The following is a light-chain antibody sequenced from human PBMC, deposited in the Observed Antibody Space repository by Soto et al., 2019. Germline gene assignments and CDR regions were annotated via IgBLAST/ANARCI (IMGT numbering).Light chain of an antibody. CDR1: QSVSSNY. CDR3: QQYGNSPIT. V-gene: IGKV3-20*01. Sequence: EIVLTQSPGTLSLSPGERATLSCRASQSVSSNYLAWYQQKPGQAPRLLIYGASSRATGFPDRFRGSGSGTDFTLTISRLEPEDFAVYYCQQYGNSPITFGQGTRLEIK. J-gene: IGKJ5*01. CDR2: GAS.